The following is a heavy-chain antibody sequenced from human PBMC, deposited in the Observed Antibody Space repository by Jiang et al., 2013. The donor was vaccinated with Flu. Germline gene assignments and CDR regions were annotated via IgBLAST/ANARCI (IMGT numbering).Heavy chain of an antibody. V-gene: IGHV4-34*01. J-gene: IGHJ6*02. D-gene: IGHD2-2*01. Sequence: WIGEINHSGSTNXNPSPQESSSTISVDTSKNQFSLKLSSVTAADTAVYYCARDCSSTSCYYYGMDVWGQGTTVTVSS. CDR3: ARDCSSTSCYYYGMDV. CDR2: INHSGST.